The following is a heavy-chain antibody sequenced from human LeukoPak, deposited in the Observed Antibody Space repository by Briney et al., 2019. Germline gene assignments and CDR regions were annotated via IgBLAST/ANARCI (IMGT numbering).Heavy chain of an antibody. Sequence: PSETLSLTCTVSGGSISSYYWSWIRQPPGKGLEWIGYIYYSGSTYYNPSLKSRVTISVDTSKNQFSLKLSSVTAADTAVYYCARGGEWLSSDPALGNWFDPWGQGTLVTVSS. J-gene: IGHJ5*02. CDR1: GGSISSYY. V-gene: IGHV4-59*08. D-gene: IGHD3-3*01. CDR2: IYYSGST. CDR3: ARGGEWLSSDPALGNWFDP.